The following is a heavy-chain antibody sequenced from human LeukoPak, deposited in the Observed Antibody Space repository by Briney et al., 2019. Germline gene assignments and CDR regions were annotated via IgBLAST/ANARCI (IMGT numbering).Heavy chain of an antibody. CDR2: ISYDGSNK. D-gene: IGHD2-2*02. J-gene: IGHJ6*04. CDR1: GFTFSSYA. V-gene: IGHV3-30*04. CDR3: ARYGVVPAAISHYYGMDV. Sequence: GRSLRLSCAASGFTFSSYAMHWVRQAPGKGLEWVAVISYDGSNKYYADSVKGRFTISRDNSKNTLYLQMNSLRAEDTAVYYCARYGVVPAAISHYYGMDVWGEGTAVTVSS.